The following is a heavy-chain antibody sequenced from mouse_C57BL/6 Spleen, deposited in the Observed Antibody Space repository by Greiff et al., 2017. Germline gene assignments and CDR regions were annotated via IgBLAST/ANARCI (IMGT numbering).Heavy chain of an antibody. V-gene: IGHV1-52*01. D-gene: IGHD1-1*01. Sequence: QVQLQQPGAELVRPGSSVKLSCKASGYTFTSYWMHWVKQRPIQGLEWIGNIDPSDSETHYNQKFKDKATLTVDKSSSTAYMQLSSLTSEDSAVYYCAHSLGYSSCLFAYWGQGTLVTVSA. CDR3: AHSLGYSSCLFAY. CDR1: GYTFTSYW. J-gene: IGHJ3*01. CDR2: IDPSDSET.